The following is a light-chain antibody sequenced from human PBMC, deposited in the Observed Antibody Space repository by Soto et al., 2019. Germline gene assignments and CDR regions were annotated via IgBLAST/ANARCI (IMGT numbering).Light chain of an antibody. CDR3: CSYAGSSTLV. V-gene: IGLV2-23*01. J-gene: IGLJ2*01. Sequence: QSALTQPASVSGSPGQSITISCTETSSDVGSYNLVSWYQQHPGKAPKLMIYEGSKRPSGVSNRFSGSKSDNTASLTISGLQTEDEADYYCCSYAGSSTLVFGGGTKLTVL. CDR2: EGS. CDR1: SSDVGSYNL.